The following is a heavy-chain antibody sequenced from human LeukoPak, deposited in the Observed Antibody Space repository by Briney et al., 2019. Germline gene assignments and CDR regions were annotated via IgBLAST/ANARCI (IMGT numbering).Heavy chain of an antibody. V-gene: IGHV7-4-1*02. J-gene: IGHJ5*02. CDR2: TNTNTGNP. D-gene: IGHD6-13*01. Sequence: ASVKVSCKASGYTFTSYAMNWVRQAPGQGLEWMGWTNTNTGNPTYAQGFTGRFVFSLDTSVSAAYLQISSLKAEDTAVYYCARGPRIAAAGTPPAYNWFDPWGQGTLVTVSS. CDR3: ARGPRIAAAGTPPAYNWFDP. CDR1: GYTFTSYA.